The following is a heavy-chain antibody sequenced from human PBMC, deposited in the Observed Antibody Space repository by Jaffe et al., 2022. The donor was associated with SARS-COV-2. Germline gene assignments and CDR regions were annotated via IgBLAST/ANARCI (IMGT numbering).Heavy chain of an antibody. CDR1: GGTFINNDA. J-gene: IGHJ6*03. CDR3: ARGEQQLVHDRYYYYYMDV. Sequence: QVQLVQSGAEVKKPGSSVKVSCKASGGTFINNDAISWVRQAPGQGLEWMGGIIVIFGTANYAQKFQGRVTITADASTNTVYMELSSLRSDDTAVYYCARGEQQLVHDRYYYYYMDVWGEGTTVTVSS. V-gene: IGHV1-69*01. CDR2: IIVIFGTA. D-gene: IGHD6-13*01.